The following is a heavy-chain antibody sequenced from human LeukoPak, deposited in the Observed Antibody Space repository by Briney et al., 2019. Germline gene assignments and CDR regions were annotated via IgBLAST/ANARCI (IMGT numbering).Heavy chain of an antibody. CDR3: ARAYCSGGSCYVGYGMDV. J-gene: IGHJ6*02. CDR2: IWYDGSNK. V-gene: IGHV3-33*01. Sequence: GGSLRLSCAASGFTLSSYGMHWVRQAPGKGLEWVAVIWYDGSNKYYADSVKGRFTISRDNSKNTLYLQMNSLRAEDTAVYYCARAYCSGGSCYVGYGMDVWGQGTTVTVSS. CDR1: GFTLSSYG. D-gene: IGHD2-15*01.